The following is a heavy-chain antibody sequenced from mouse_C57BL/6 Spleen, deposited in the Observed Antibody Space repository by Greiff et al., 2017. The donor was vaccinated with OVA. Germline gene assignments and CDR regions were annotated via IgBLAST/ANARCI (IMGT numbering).Heavy chain of an antibody. CDR1: GYAFSSYW. D-gene: IGHD4-1*01. V-gene: IGHV1-80*01. Sequence: VKLMESGAELVKPGASVKISCKASGYAFSSYWMNWVKQRPGKGLEWIGQIYPGDGDTNYNGKFKGKATLTADKSSSTAYMQLSSLTSEDSAVYFCAKGSGTGAMDYWGQGTSVTVSS. CDR3: AKGSGTGAMDY. J-gene: IGHJ4*01. CDR2: IYPGDGDT.